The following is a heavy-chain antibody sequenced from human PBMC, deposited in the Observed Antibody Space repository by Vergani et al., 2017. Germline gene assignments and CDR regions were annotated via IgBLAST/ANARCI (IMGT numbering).Heavy chain of an antibody. CDR3: VRDRGLCAGGRCYTEAWDY. V-gene: IGHV3-30-3*01. Sequence: QVQLVESGGGVVQPVTSLRLSCVFSGFALNRHAMYWVRQAPGKGLEWVVGISFDGTNEYYPDLVKGRFTISRDIAKNTLYLQVRSLRLEDTGVYHCVRDRGLCAGGRCYTEAWDYWGQGTPVTVSS. J-gene: IGHJ4*02. CDR2: ISFDGTNE. CDR1: GFALNRHA. D-gene: IGHD2-2*02.